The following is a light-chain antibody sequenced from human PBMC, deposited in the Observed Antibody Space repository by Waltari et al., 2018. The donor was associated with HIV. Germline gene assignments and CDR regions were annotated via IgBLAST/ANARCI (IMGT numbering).Light chain of an antibody. V-gene: IGKV3-20*01. CDR2: CAS. CDR1: QPVSGNF. J-gene: IGKJ1*01. Sequence: EIVLTQSPDTLSLSPGDTAFFSCRASQPVSGNFLAWYQQKPGQAPRLLISCASGRATGIPGRFSGSGSGTDFTLTITTLEPEDFAVYYCQQYGSLPRTFGQGTRVEIK. CDR3: QQYGSLPRT.